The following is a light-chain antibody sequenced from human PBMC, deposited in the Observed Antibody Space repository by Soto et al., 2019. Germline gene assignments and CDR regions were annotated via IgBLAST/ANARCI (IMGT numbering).Light chain of an antibody. CDR3: QQYDSSWT. Sequence: DTQMTQSPSTLSASVGDRVTITCRASQSISSWLAWYQQKPGKAPKILIYDASSLKSGVPSRFSGGGSGTEFTLTISSLQPDDFATYYCQQYDSSWTFGQGTKVDI. J-gene: IGKJ1*01. V-gene: IGKV1-5*01. CDR1: QSISSW. CDR2: DAS.